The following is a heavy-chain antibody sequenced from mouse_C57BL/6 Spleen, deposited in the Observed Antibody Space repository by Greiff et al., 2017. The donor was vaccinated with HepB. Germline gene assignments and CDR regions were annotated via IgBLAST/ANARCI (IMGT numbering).Heavy chain of an antibody. CDR2: ISDGGSYT. Sequence: EVKLMESGGGLVKPGGSLKLSCAASGFTFSSYAMSWVRQTPEKRLEWVATISDGGSYTYYPDNVKGRFTISRDNAKNNLYLQMSHLKSEDTAMYYCARDTAQATAMDYWGQGTSVTVSS. J-gene: IGHJ4*01. CDR1: GFTFSSYA. V-gene: IGHV5-4*01. CDR3: ARDTAQATAMDY. D-gene: IGHD3-2*02.